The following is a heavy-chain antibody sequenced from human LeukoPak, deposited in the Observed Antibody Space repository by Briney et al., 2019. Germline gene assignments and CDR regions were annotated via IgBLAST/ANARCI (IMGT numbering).Heavy chain of an antibody. Sequence: PSETLSLTCAVYGGSFSGYYWSWLRQPPGKGLEGMGEINHSGRNNYNPSLKRGVNILVDTSKKQFSQKRSSVTAADTAVYYCAGNIFTAYFQPALTFDPWGQGTLVTVSS. V-gene: IGHV4-34*01. J-gene: IGHJ5*02. CDR2: INHSGRN. D-gene: IGHD3-9*01. CDR3: AGNIFTAYFQPALTFDP. CDR1: GGSFSGYY.